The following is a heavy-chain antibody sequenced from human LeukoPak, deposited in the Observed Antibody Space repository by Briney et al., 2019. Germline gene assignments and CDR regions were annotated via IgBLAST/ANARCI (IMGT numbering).Heavy chain of an antibody. CDR1: GGSISSSTFY. CDR3: ARVLYYGSGSYYRGVDY. V-gene: IGHV4-39*07. J-gene: IGHJ4*02. CDR2: LYYSGST. D-gene: IGHD3-10*01. Sequence: SETLSLTCTVSGGSISSSTFYWGWIRQPPGKGLEWIGSLYYSGSTYYNPSLKSRVTISVDTSKNQFSLKLSSVTAADTAVYYCARVLYYGSGSYYRGVDYWGQGTLVTVSS.